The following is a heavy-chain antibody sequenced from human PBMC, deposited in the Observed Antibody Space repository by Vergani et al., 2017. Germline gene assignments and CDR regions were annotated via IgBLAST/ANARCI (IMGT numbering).Heavy chain of an antibody. V-gene: IGHV3-7*01. CDR1: GFTFSSYW. D-gene: IGHD3-9*01. J-gene: IGHJ6*02. CDR2: IKQDGSEK. Sequence: EVQLVESGGGLVQPGGSLRLSCAASGFTFSSYWMSWVRQAPGKGLEWVANIKQDGSEKYYVDSVKGRFTISRDNAKNSLYLQMNSLRAEDTAVYYCARVNYDILTGYYYYYYGMDVWGQGTTVTVSS. CDR3: ARVNYDILTGYYYYYYGMDV.